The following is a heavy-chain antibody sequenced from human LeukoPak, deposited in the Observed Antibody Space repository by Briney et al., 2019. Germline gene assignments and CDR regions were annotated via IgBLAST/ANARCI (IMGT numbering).Heavy chain of an antibody. CDR3: ASSDASAAND. V-gene: IGHV3-7*01. CDR1: GFSFSSHW. J-gene: IGHJ4*02. D-gene: IGHD2-15*01. Sequence: GGSLRLSCAASGFSFSSHWMSWVRQAPGKGLEWVANIKYDGSLKFYVASVKGRFTISRDNAKSALFLGMNSLGVEDTAVYYCASSDASAANDWGQGTLVTVSS. CDR2: IKYDGSLK.